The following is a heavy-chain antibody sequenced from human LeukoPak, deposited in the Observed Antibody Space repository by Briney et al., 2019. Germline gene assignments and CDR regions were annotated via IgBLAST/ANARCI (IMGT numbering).Heavy chain of an antibody. J-gene: IGHJ6*03. CDR1: GGSFNGYY. Sequence: PSETLSLTCAVYGGSFNGYYWSWIRQPPGKGLEWIGEINHSGSTNYNPSLKSRVTISVDTSKNQFSLKLSSVTAADTAVYYCARVSFYFYMDVWGKGTTVTVSS. CDR3: ARVSFYFYMDV. D-gene: IGHD1-26*01. CDR2: INHSGST. V-gene: IGHV4-34*01.